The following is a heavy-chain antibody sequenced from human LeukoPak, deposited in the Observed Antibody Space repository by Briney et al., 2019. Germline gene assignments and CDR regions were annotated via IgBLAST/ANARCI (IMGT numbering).Heavy chain of an antibody. V-gene: IGHV4-39*07. CDR1: GGSISRGSYY. J-gene: IGHJ4*02. CDR2: IYHSGST. Sequence: PSETLSLTCIVSGGSISRGSYYWSWIRQPAGKGLEWIGSIYHSGSTYYNPSLKSRVTISVDTSKNQFSLKLSSVTAADTAVYYCARVLVRVWFGEFSAHWGQGTLVTVSS. D-gene: IGHD3-10*01. CDR3: ARVLVRVWFGEFSAH.